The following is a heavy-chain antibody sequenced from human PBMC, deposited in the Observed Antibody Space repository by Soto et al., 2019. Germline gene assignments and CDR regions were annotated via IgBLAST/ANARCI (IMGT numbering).Heavy chain of an antibody. D-gene: IGHD5-18*01. Sequence: VGSLRLSCAASGFTFSDYYMSWIRQAPGKGLEWVSYISSSSRYTNYADSVRGRFTISRDNAKNSLYLQMNSLRAEDTAVYYCARDPAGHTAMVDYWGQGTLVTVSS. V-gene: IGHV3-11*05. CDR1: GFTFSDYY. CDR3: ARDPAGHTAMVDY. CDR2: ISSSSRYT. J-gene: IGHJ4*02.